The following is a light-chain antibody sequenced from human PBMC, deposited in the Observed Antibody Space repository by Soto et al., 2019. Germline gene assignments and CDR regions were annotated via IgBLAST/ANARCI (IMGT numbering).Light chain of an antibody. CDR3: MQALQTPYT. Sequence: DIVMTQSPLSLPVTPGEPASISCRSSQILLHSNGYNYLDWYLQKPGQSPQLLIYLGSNRASGVPDRFSGSGSGTDFTLKISRVEAADVGVYYCMQALQTPYTFGQGTKLEIK. J-gene: IGKJ2*01. V-gene: IGKV2-28*01. CDR2: LGS. CDR1: QILLHSNGYNY.